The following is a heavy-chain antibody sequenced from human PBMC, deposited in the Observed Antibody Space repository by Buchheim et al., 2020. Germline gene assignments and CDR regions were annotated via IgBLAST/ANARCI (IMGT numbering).Heavy chain of an antibody. CDR2: IWYDGSNK. J-gene: IGHJ5*02. CDR1: GFTFSSYG. Sequence: QVQLVESGGGVVQPGRSLRLSCAASGFTFSSYGMHWVRQAPGKGLEWVAVIWYDGSNKYYAGSVKGRFTISRDNSKNTLYLQMNSLRAEDTAVYYCARATFTVTSWFDPWGQGTL. V-gene: IGHV3-33*01. D-gene: IGHD4-17*01. CDR3: ARATFTVTSWFDP.